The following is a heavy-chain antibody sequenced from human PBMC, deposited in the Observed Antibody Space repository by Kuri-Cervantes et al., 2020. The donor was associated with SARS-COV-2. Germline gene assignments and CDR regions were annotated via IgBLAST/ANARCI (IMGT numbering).Heavy chain of an antibody. Sequence: ASVKVSCKASGYTFTGYYMHWVRQAPGQGLEWMGWINPNSGGTNYAQKFQGRVTMSRDTSISTAYMELSRLRSDDTAVYYCARGRGIQWDAFDIWGQGTMVTVSS. CDR2: INPNSGGT. J-gene: IGHJ3*02. V-gene: IGHV1-2*02. CDR1: GYTFTGYY. D-gene: IGHD5-12*01. CDR3: ARGRGIQWDAFDI.